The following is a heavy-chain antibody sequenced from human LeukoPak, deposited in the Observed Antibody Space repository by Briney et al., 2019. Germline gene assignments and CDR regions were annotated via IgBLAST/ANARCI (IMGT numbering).Heavy chain of an antibody. CDR3: ARRSSLTYGMDV. CDR1: GFTVTNNY. Sequence: GGSLRLSCAASGFTVTNNYMCWVRQAPGKGLEWVSVIFSNDNTYHADSVKGRFTISRDNAKNSLYLQMNSLRDEDTAVYYCARRSSLTYGMDVWGQGTTVAVSS. V-gene: IGHV3-66*04. CDR2: IFSNDNT. J-gene: IGHJ6*02. D-gene: IGHD4/OR15-4a*01.